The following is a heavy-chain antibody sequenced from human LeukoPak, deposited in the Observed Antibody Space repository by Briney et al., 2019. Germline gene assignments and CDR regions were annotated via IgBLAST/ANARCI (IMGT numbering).Heavy chain of an antibody. J-gene: IGHJ4*02. CDR1: GFTFSSYA. CDR3: ARDRYYDILTGYSTDPLFDY. Sequence: GGSLRLSCAASGFTFSSYAMSWVRQAPGKGLEWVSAISGSGGSTYYADSVKGRFTISRDNAKNSLYLQMNSLRAEDMAVYYCARDRYYDILTGYSTDPLFDYWGQGTLVTVSS. CDR2: ISGSGGST. D-gene: IGHD3-9*01. V-gene: IGHV3-23*01.